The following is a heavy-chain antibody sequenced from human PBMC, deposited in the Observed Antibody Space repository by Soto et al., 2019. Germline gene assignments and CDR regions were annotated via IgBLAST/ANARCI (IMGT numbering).Heavy chain of an antibody. CDR2: TRNKVYSYTT. J-gene: IGHJ4*02. CDR3: TVDTVGTGSY. V-gene: IGHV3-72*01. D-gene: IGHD5-12*01. Sequence: EVQLVESGGGLVQPGGSLRLSCAAPGFTFSDHYMDWVRQAPGKGLEWVGRTRNKVYSYTTEYVASVKGRFTISRDDSKNSLHLQMNSLKTEDTAVYYCTVDTVGTGSYWGQGTLVTVSS. CDR1: GFTFSDHY.